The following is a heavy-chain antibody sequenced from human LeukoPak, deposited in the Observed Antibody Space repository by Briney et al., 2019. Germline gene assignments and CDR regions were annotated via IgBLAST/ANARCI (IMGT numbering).Heavy chain of an antibody. J-gene: IGHJ5*02. CDR3: ARDLYGYYGSGIIGSWFDP. V-gene: IGHV4-39*07. CDR2: IYYSGST. CDR1: GGSISSSSYY. Sequence: PSETLSLTCTVSGGSISSSSYYWGWIRQPPGKGLEWIGSIYYSGSTYYNPSLKSRVTISVDTSKNQFSLKLSSVTAADTAVYYCARDLYGYYGSGIIGSWFDPWGQGTLVTVSS. D-gene: IGHD3-10*01.